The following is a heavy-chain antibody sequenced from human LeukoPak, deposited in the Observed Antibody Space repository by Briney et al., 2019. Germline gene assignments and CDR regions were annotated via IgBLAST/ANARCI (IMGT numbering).Heavy chain of an antibody. CDR2: IIPIFGTA. J-gene: IGHJ4*02. CDR3: ARAKLNQGGSIRYFDY. Sequence: ASVKVSCKASGYTFTSYGISWVRQAPGQGLEWMGGIIPIFGTANYAQKFQGRVTITTDESTSTAYMELSSLRSEDTAVYYCARAKLNQGGSIRYFDYWGQGTLVTVSS. D-gene: IGHD3-16*01. CDR1: GYTFTSYG. V-gene: IGHV1-69*05.